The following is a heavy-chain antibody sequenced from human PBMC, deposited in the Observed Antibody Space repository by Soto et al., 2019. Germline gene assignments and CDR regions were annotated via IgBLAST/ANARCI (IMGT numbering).Heavy chain of an antibody. Sequence: QVQLVQSGAAVKKPGSSVKVSCKASGGTFSRYTISWVRQAPGQGLEWMGRIIPILDIPNYAQNFQGRVTITADKSTSKAYMELSSLRSDDTAVYYCASHFTGVLVLGASPPGGDNYGWDVWGQGTTVTVSS. CDR1: GGTFSRYT. CDR2: IIPILDIP. V-gene: IGHV1-69*02. D-gene: IGHD2-15*01. CDR3: ASHFTGVLVLGASPPGGDNYGWDV. J-gene: IGHJ6*02.